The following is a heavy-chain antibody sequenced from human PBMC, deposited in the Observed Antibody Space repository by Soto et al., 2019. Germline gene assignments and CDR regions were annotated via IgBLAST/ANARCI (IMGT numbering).Heavy chain of an antibody. D-gene: IGHD3-16*01. CDR3: ARAKLGELLLLDF. V-gene: IGHV4-30-4*02. Sequence: PSETLSLTXSVSGGSISGSNHYWNWIRQSPGKGPEWIGYIFSSGNTYNNPSLNTRAALSVDTFKNQFSLMLTSVTAADTAVYYCARAKLGELLLLDFWGQGILVTVSS. J-gene: IGHJ4*02. CDR2: IFSSGNT. CDR1: GGSISGSNHY.